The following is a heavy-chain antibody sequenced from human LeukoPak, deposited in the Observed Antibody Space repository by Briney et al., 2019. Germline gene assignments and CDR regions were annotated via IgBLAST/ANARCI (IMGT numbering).Heavy chain of an antibody. CDR1: GFTFSSYG. V-gene: IGHV3-30*02. D-gene: IGHD6-13*01. J-gene: IGHJ4*02. CDR2: IRYDGSNK. CDR3: AKDLGSSWPYYFDY. Sequence: GGSLRLSCAASGFTFSSYGMHWVRQAPGKGLEWVAFIRYDGSNKYYADSVKGRFTISRGNSKNTLYLQMNSLRAEDTAVYYCAKDLGSSWPYYFDYWGQGTLVTVSS.